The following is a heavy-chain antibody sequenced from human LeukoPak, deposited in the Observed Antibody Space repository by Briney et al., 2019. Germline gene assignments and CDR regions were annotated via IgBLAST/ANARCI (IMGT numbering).Heavy chain of an antibody. D-gene: IGHD1-26*01. J-gene: IGHJ4*02. CDR3: ARRPLEVGGSYYFDC. CDR1: GASISSANW. V-gene: IGHV4-4*02. Sequence: SETLSLTCAVSGASISSANWWSWVRQPPGKGLEWIGEIYHSGSTSYNPSLKSRVTISVDKSENQFSLKLNSLTAADTAVYYCARRPLEVGGSYYFDCWGQGTLVTVSS. CDR2: IYHSGST.